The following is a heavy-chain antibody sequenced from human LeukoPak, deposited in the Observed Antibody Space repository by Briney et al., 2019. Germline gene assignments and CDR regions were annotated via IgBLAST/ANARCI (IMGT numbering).Heavy chain of an antibody. CDR1: GFTFSSYS. V-gene: IGHV3-21*01. D-gene: IGHD6-19*01. CDR2: ISSSSSYI. CDR3: ARVISVAGYDY. Sequence: GGSLRLSCAASGFTFSSYSMNWVRQAPGKGLEWVSSISSSSSYIYYAGSVKGRFTISRDNAKNSLYLQMNSLRAEDTAVYYCARVISVAGYDYWGQGTLVTVSS. J-gene: IGHJ4*02.